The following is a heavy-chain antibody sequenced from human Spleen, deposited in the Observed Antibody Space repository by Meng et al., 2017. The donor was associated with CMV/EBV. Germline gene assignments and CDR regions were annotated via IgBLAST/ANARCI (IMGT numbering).Heavy chain of an antibody. V-gene: IGHV3-74*01. D-gene: IGHD3-3*01. CDR3: ARGTWDYDFWSGYLDY. Sequence: GGSLRLSCAASGFTFRNYWMHWVRQVPGKGLVWVSRINDDASSITYADSVKGRFTISRDNAKNTLFLQMNSLRAEDAAVYYCARGTWDYDFWSGYLDYWGQGTLVTVSS. CDR2: INDDASSI. J-gene: IGHJ4*02. CDR1: GFTFRNYW.